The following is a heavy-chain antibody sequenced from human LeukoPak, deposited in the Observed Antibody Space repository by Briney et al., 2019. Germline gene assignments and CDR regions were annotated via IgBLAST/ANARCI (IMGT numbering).Heavy chain of an antibody. CDR3: ARGEYSSSWYPLRAYCYYYYMDV. CDR1: GFTFSSYS. V-gene: IGHV3-21*04. D-gene: IGHD6-13*01. CDR2: ISSSSSYI. Sequence: GGSLRLSCAASGFTFSSYSMNWVRQAPGKGLEWVSSISSSSSYIYYADSVKGRFTISRDNAKNSLYLQMNSLRAEDTAVYYCARGEYSSSWYPLRAYCYYYYMDVWGKGTTVTVSS. J-gene: IGHJ6*03.